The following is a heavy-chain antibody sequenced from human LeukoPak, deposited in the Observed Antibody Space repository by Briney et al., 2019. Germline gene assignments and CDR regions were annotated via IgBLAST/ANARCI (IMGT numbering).Heavy chain of an antibody. CDR2: ISAYNGNT. CDR3: ARVYYYYDSSGYYYVNYFDY. Sequence: EASVKVSCKASGGTFSSYAISWVRQAPGQGLEWMGWISAYNGNTNYAQKLQGRVTMTTDTSTSTAYMELRSLRSDDTAVYYCARVYYYYDSSGYYYVNYFDYWGQGTLVTVSS. D-gene: IGHD3-22*01. J-gene: IGHJ4*02. CDR1: GGTFSSYA. V-gene: IGHV1-18*01.